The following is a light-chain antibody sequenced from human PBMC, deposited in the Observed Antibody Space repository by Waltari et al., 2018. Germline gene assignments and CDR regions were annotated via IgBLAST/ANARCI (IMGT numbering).Light chain of an antibody. CDR1: QSFDSNY. CDR3: QQYGSPFT. J-gene: IGKJ4*01. V-gene: IGKV3-20*01. Sequence: SCRASQSFDSNYLAWYQHKPGQAPRLLIYDVSSRATGIPDRFSGSGSGTDFTLTISRLEPEDFAVYYCQQYGSPFTFGGGTKVEI. CDR2: DVS.